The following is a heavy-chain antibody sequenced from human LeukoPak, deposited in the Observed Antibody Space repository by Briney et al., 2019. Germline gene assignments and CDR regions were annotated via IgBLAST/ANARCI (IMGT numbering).Heavy chain of an antibody. CDR2: IKEDGSKK. J-gene: IGHJ4*02. V-gene: IGHV3-7*03. CDR1: GFTFSSYA. D-gene: IGHD3-22*01. CDR3: ADPTDYHGRRGYPQGGD. Sequence: PGGSLRLSCAASGFTFSSYAMHWVRQAPGKGLEWVANIKEDGSKKNYVDSVKGRFTISRDNAKNSLYLQMNSLRAEDTAVYYCADPTDYHGRRGYPQGGDWGQGTLVTVSS.